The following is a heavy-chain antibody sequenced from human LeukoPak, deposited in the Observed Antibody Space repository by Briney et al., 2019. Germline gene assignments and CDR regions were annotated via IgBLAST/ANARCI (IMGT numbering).Heavy chain of an antibody. V-gene: IGHV3-30-3*01. Sequence: PGRSLILSCAASGFAFTTYGLHWVGQAPGTGLEWVAVIARDGSNKYYAESVKGRFTISRDNSKNTLYLQMNSLRTEDTAVYYCVRPTQTPGNRYLDYWGQGTLVTVSS. CDR2: IARDGSNK. CDR1: GFAFTTYG. CDR3: VRPTQTPGNRYLDY. J-gene: IGHJ4*02. D-gene: IGHD3-10*01.